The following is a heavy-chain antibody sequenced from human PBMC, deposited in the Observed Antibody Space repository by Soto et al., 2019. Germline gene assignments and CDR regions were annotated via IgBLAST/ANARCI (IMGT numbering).Heavy chain of an antibody. V-gene: IGHV3-33*01. D-gene: IGHD3-10*01. Sequence: QVQLVESVGGVVQPGRSLTLSCAASGFSFSSYGMHWVRQAPGAGLEWVAVIWFDGRNKYYADSVKGRFTISRDNSKNTMYLQLSSLRAEDTAVYYCARDASGGGDPADSWGQGTLVTVSS. CDR3: ARDASGGGDPADS. CDR2: IWFDGRNK. J-gene: IGHJ4*02. CDR1: GFSFSSYG.